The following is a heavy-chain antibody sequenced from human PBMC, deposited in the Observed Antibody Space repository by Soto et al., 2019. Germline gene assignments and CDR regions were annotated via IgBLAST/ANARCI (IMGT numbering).Heavy chain of an antibody. CDR1: GFTFSSYA. D-gene: IGHD1-26*01. CDR2: ITGSGVGT. J-gene: IGHJ4*02. CDR3: AKKIPGTSPFDY. Sequence: PGGSLRLSCAASGFTFSSYAMSWVRQAPGKGLEWVSAITGSGVGTYYADSVKGRFTISRDNPKNTLSLQMNGLRAEGTAVYYCAKKIPGTSPFDYWGQGTLVTVSS. V-gene: IGHV3-23*01.